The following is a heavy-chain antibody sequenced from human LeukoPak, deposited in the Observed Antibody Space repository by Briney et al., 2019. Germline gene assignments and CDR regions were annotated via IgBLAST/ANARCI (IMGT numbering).Heavy chain of an antibody. CDR1: GFAFSDYY. CDR3: ARDNWGSVDY. Sequence: GGSLRLSCAASGFAFSDYYMSWIRQAPGNGLEWISYISSSGSTIYYADSVKDRFTISRDNAKNSLYLQMNSLRAEDTAVYYCARDNWGSVDYWGQGTLVTVSS. D-gene: IGHD7-27*01. J-gene: IGHJ4*02. CDR2: ISSSGSTI. V-gene: IGHV3-11*01.